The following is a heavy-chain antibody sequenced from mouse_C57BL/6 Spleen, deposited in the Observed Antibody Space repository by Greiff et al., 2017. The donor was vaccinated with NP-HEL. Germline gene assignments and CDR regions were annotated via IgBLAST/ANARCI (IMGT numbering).Heavy chain of an antibody. CDR2: IWSGGST. V-gene: IGHV2-2*01. D-gene: IGHD1-1*01. CDR1: GFSLTSYG. Sequence: QVQLQQSGPGLVQPSQSLSITCTVSGFSLTSYGVHWVRQSPGKGLEWLGVIWSGGSTAYNAAFISRLSISKDNSKTHVFFKMNSLQADDTAIYYCARNSGDYYGSSYGYWYFDVWGTGTTVTVSS. CDR3: ARNSGDYYGSSYGYWYFDV. J-gene: IGHJ1*03.